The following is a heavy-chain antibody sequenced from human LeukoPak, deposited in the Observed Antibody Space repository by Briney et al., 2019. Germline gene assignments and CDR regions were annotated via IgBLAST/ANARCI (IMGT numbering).Heavy chain of an antibody. D-gene: IGHD3-3*01. Sequence: SVKVSCKASGFTFHTAAMQWVRQARGQRLEWIGWIVLGSGNTVYSHKFHDRVIITRDMSTSTVYMELDSLGSEDTAVYYCAAQRGASLHDFWSTRLFDPWGQGTLVTVSS. J-gene: IGHJ5*02. CDR2: IVLGSGNT. CDR3: AAQRGASLHDFWSTRLFDP. CDR1: GFTFHTAA. V-gene: IGHV1-58*02.